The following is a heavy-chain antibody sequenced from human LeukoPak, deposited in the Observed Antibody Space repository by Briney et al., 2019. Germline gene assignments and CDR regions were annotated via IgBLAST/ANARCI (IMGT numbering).Heavy chain of an antibody. D-gene: IGHD3-10*01. CDR2: IYYSGST. CDR1: GGSISSGGYY. CDR3: ARSSGKGFLLDH. J-gene: IGHJ4*02. V-gene: IGHV4-31*03. Sequence: SETLSLTCTVSGGSISSGGYYWSWIRQHPGKGLEWIGYIYYSGSTYYNPSLKSRVTISVDTSKNQFSLKLSSVTAPDTAVYYCARSSGKGFLLDHWGQGTLVTVSS.